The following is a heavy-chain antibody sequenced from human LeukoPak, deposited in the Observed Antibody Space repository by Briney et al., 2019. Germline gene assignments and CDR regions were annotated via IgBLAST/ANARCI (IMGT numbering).Heavy chain of an antibody. CDR3: AKGRAMVRGVPSGYFDY. V-gene: IGHV3-9*01. Sequence: GRSLRLSCAASGFTFDDYAMHWVRQAPGKGLEWVSGISWNSGSIGYADSVKGRFTISRDNAKNSLYLQMNSLRAEDTALYYCAKGRAMVRGVPSGYFDYWGQGTLVTVSS. CDR2: ISWNSGSI. J-gene: IGHJ4*02. D-gene: IGHD3-10*01. CDR1: GFTFDDYA.